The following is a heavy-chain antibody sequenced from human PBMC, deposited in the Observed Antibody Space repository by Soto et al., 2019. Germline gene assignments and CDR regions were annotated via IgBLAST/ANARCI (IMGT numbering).Heavy chain of an antibody. D-gene: IGHD3-22*01. Sequence: SETLSLTCTVSGGSISSGGYYWSWIRQHPGKGLEWIGYIYYSGSTYYNPSLKSRVTISVDTSKNQFSLKLSSVTAADTAVYYCAIAHFSYYDSRYYGMDVWGQGTTVTVSS. J-gene: IGHJ6*02. CDR3: AIAHFSYYDSRYYGMDV. V-gene: IGHV4-31*03. CDR2: IYYSGST. CDR1: GGSISSGGYY.